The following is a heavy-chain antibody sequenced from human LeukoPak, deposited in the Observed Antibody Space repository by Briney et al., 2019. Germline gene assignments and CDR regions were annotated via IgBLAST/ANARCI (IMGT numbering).Heavy chain of an antibody. CDR3: ARDARGATYYYYYMDV. J-gene: IGHJ6*03. CDR2: ISPYNGNT. D-gene: IGHD3-10*01. Sequence: ASVKVSCKASGYSFTAYGVSWVRQAPGQGLEWMGWISPYNGNTIYAQKLQGRVTVTTDTSTSTAYMELRSLRSDGTAIYYCARDARGATYYYYYMDVWGKGTTVTVSS. CDR1: GYSFTAYG. V-gene: IGHV1-18*01.